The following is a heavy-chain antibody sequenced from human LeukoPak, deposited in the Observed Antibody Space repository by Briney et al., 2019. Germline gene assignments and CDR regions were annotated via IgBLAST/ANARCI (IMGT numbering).Heavy chain of an antibody. V-gene: IGHV4-39*07. D-gene: IGHD7-27*01. CDR1: GGSISSSSYY. CDR2: IYYSGST. CDR3: AKGRPPNWGSEGHFDY. Sequence: SETLSLTCTVSGGSISSSSYYWGWIRQPPGKGLEWIGSIYYSGSTYYNPSLKSRVTISVDTSKNQFSLKLSSVTAADTAVYYCAKGRPPNWGSEGHFDYWGQGTLITVSS. J-gene: IGHJ4*02.